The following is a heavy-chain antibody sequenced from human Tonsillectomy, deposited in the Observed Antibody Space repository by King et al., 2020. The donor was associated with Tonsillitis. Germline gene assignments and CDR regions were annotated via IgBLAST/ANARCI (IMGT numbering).Heavy chain of an antibody. CDR1: GYTFTGYG. CDR3: ARDLTSLWFGELFRHFDY. CDR2: IRGYNGNR. D-gene: IGHD3-10*01. J-gene: IGHJ4*02. Sequence: QLVQSGAEVKKPGASVKVSCKASGYTFTGYGISWVRQAPGQGLEWMGWIRGYNGNRNYAQKFQGRVTMTTDTSTSTGYMELRSLRSDDTAVYYCARDLTSLWFGELFRHFDYWGQGTLVTVSS. V-gene: IGHV1-18*04.